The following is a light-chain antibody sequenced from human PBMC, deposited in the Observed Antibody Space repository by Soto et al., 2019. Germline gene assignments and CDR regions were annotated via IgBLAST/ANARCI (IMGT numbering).Light chain of an antibody. CDR3: SKEHANTHVV. J-gene: IGLJ2*01. V-gene: IGLV2-23*01. Sequence: QSALTQPASVSGSPGQSITISCTGTSSDVGSYDLVSWYQQHPGKAPKLVIYEATQRASGISDRFSGSESGNTASLTISGLQAEDEADYYCSKEHANTHVVFGGGTKLTVL. CDR1: SSDVGSYDL. CDR2: EAT.